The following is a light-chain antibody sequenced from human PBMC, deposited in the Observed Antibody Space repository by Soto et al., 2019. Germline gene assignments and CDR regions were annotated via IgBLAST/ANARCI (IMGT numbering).Light chain of an antibody. CDR2: YDS. CDR3: QVWDSSSDHVV. V-gene: IGLV3-21*04. J-gene: IGLJ2*01. Sequence: SYELTQPPSVSVAPGKTARITCGGNNIGSKSVHWYQQKPGQAPVLVIYYDSDRPSGIPERFSGSNSGNTATLTISRVEAGDEPDYYCQVWDSSSDHVVFGGGTQLTVL. CDR1: NIGSKS.